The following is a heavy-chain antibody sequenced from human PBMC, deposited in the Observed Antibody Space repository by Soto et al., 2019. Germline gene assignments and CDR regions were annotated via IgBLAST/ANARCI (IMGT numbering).Heavy chain of an antibody. CDR1: GYSFSSYW. V-gene: IGHV5-51*01. CDR2: IYPGDSDT. Sequence: PGESLKISCKGSGYSFSSYWIGWVRQMPGKGLEWMGIIYPGDSDTRYSPSFQGQVTISADKSINTAYLQWSSLKASDTAMYYCPGQGYDFWRSPPYGMVIWGQGTTVTVSS. D-gene: IGHD3-3*01. CDR3: PGQGYDFWRSPPYGMVI. J-gene: IGHJ6*02.